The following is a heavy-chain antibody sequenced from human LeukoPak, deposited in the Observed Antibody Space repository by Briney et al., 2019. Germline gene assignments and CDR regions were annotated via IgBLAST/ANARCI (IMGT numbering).Heavy chain of an antibody. D-gene: IGHD3-10*01. CDR1: GGSFTTYY. V-gene: IGHV4-4*07. Sequence: KPSETLSLTCTVSGGSFTTYYWSWIRQPAGKGLEWIGHIDSSGTTNYNPSLKSRVTMSTDTSKNQFSLKLSSVTAADTVIYYCARDAKYYYGSRTFFFYEYWGQGTLLTVSS. CDR3: ARDAKYYYGSRTFFFYEY. CDR2: IDSSGTT. J-gene: IGHJ4*02.